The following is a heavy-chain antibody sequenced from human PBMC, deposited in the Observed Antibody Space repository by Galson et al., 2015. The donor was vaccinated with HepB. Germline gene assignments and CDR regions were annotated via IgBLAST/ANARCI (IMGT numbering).Heavy chain of an antibody. Sequence: SVKVSCKASGGTFSSYAISWVRQAPGQGLEWMGGIIPIFGTANYAQKFQGRVTITADESTSTAYMELSSLRSEDTAVYYCARDRVLRGSDGNFDYWGQGTLVTVSS. CDR1: GGTFSSYA. V-gene: IGHV1-69*13. CDR3: ARDRVLRGSDGNFDY. CDR2: IIPIFGTA. D-gene: IGHD3-16*01. J-gene: IGHJ4*02.